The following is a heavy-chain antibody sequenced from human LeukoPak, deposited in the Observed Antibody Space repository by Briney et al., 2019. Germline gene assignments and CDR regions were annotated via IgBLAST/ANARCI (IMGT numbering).Heavy chain of an antibody. CDR2: INPNSGGT. CDR3: ARDVYCSSTSCQDDAFDI. CDR1: GYTFTGDY. Sequence: ASVKVSCKASGYTFTGDYMHWVRQAPGQGLEWMGWINPNSGGTNYAQKFQGRVTMTRDTSISTAYMELSRLKSDDTAVYYCARDVYCSSTSCQDDAFDIWGQGTMVTVSS. D-gene: IGHD2-2*01. V-gene: IGHV1-2*02. J-gene: IGHJ3*02.